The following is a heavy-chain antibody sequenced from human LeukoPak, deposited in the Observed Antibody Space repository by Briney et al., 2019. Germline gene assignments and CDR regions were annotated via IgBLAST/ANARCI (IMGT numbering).Heavy chain of an antibody. J-gene: IGHJ4*02. D-gene: IGHD2-2*02. Sequence: GGSLRLSCVGSTFTFSDYGMHWVRQAPGKGLEWVAFIRNNGAKTYYADSAKGRFTISRDNSRNTLYLQMNSLRAEDTAIYYCAGYNCSSTTCYTGGLDYWGQGTLVTVSS. V-gene: IGHV3-30*02. CDR3: AGYNCSSTTCYTGGLDY. CDR1: TFTFSDYG. CDR2: IRNNGAKT.